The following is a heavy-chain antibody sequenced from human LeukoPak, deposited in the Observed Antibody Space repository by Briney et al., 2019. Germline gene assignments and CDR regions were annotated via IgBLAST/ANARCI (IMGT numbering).Heavy chain of an antibody. CDR2: INPNSGST. D-gene: IGHD4-17*01. CDR1: GYTFTGYY. J-gene: IGHJ2*01. V-gene: IGHV1-2*02. Sequence: ASVKVSCKASGYTFTGYYMHWMRQAPGQGLEWMGWINPNSGSTNYAQKFQGRVTMARNTSISTAYMELSRLRSDDTALYYCAREKDYGDFHFDLWGRGTLVTVSS. CDR3: AREKDYGDFHFDL.